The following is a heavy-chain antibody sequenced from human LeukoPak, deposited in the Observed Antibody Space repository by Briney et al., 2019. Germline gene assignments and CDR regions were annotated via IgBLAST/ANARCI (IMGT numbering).Heavy chain of an antibody. CDR1: GYTFTNYD. CDR3: ARAIPLWKTLRRDWFDP. Sequence: ASVKVSCKASGYTFTNYDINWVRQATGQGLEWMGWINPNSGNTGYAQKFQGRVTITRNTSISTAYMELSSLRSDDTAVYYCARAIPLWKTLRRDWFDPGGQGTLVTVSS. D-gene: IGHD3-10*01. J-gene: IGHJ5*02. V-gene: IGHV1-8*03. CDR2: INPNSGNT.